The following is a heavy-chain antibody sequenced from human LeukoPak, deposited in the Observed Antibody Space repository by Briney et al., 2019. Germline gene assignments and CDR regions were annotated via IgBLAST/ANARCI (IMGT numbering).Heavy chain of an antibody. D-gene: IGHD4-11*01. CDR2: ISSSGSTM. CDR1: GFTFSDYY. V-gene: IGHV3-11*04. Sequence: PGGSLRLSCAASGFTFSDYYMSWIRQAPGKGLEWVSYISSSGSTMYYADSVKGRFTISRDNAKNSLYLQMNSLRAEDTAVYYCARDSVFSNSKVDWFDPWGQGTLVTVSS. J-gene: IGHJ5*02. CDR3: ARDSVFSNSKVDWFDP.